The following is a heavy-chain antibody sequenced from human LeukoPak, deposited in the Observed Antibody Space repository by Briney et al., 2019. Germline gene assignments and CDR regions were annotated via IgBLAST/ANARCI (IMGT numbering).Heavy chain of an antibody. CDR2: INHSGST. D-gene: IGHD3-16*02. Sequence: PSETLSLTCTVSGGSISGYYWSWIRQPPGKGLEWIGEINHSGSTNYNPSLKSRVTISVDTSKNQFSLKLSSVTAADTAVYYCARRAITFGGVIVSRPSYYFDYWGQGTLVTVSS. J-gene: IGHJ4*02. CDR3: ARRAITFGGVIVSRPSYYFDY. CDR1: GGSISGYY. V-gene: IGHV4-34*01.